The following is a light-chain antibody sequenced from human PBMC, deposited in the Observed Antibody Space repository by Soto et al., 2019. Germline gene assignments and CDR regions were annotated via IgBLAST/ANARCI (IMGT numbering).Light chain of an antibody. CDR3: QQYDILPL. CDR1: QDISNY. J-gene: IGKJ2*01. CDR2: DAS. Sequence: DLQMTQSPSSLSASVGDRVTITCQTSQDISNYLNWYQQEPGKAPKLLIYDASNLETGVPSRFSGSGSGTEFTFTISSLQPEDFATYYCQQYDILPLFGQGTKVEIK. V-gene: IGKV1-33*01.